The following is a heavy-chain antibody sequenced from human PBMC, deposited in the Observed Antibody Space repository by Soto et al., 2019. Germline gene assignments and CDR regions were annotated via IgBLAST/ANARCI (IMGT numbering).Heavy chain of an antibody. D-gene: IGHD6-6*01. Sequence: ASVKVSCKASGYTFTSYDINWVRQATGQGLEWMGWMNPNSGNTGYAQKFQGRVTMTRNTSISTAYMELSSLRSEDTAVYYCARKLIAARPHNWFDPWGQGTLVTVSS. J-gene: IGHJ5*02. CDR2: MNPNSGNT. V-gene: IGHV1-8*01. CDR3: ARKLIAARPHNWFDP. CDR1: GYTFTSYD.